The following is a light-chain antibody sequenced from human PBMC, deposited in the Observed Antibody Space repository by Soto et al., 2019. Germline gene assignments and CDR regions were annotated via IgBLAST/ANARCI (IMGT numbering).Light chain of an antibody. CDR3: TSYSRSSTLVI. CDR2: NVS. CDR1: SSDIGGYDY. V-gene: IGLV2-14*01. J-gene: IGLJ2*01. Sequence: QSALTQPASVSGSPGQSITISYTGTSSDIGGYDYVSWYRQHPGKAPKLIIYNVSDRPSGISNRFSGSKSGSTASLTISGLQAEDEADYYCTSYSRSSTLVIFGGGTKLTVL.